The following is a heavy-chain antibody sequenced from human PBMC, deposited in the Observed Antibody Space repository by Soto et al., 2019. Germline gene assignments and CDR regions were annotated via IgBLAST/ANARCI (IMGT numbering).Heavy chain of an antibody. CDR3: ARDKITGLFDY. CDR1: GFTFSRYA. CDR2: ISDSGTHT. V-gene: IGHV3-23*01. J-gene: IGHJ4*02. D-gene: IGHD2-8*02. Sequence: PGGSLRLSCEASGFTFSRYAVTWVRQAPGKGLEWVSSISDSGTHTEYADSVKGRFTISRDNSKNTLYLQMNSLRAEDTAVYYCARDKITGLFDYWGQGTLVTVSS.